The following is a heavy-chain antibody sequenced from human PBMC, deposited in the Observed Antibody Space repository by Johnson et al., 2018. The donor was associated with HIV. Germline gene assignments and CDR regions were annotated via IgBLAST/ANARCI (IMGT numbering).Heavy chain of an antibody. CDR3: ARVRRYNWNLGDAFDM. CDR2: ISYDGSNK. Sequence: QVQLVESGGGVVQPGRPLRLSCAASGFTFSSYAMHWVRQAPGKGLEWVAVISYDGSNKYYADSVKGRFTISRDNSNNTLDLQMNSLRAEDTAVYYCARVRRYNWNLGDAFDMWGQGTMVTVSS. J-gene: IGHJ3*02. D-gene: IGHD1-7*01. V-gene: IGHV3-30-3*01. CDR1: GFTFSSYA.